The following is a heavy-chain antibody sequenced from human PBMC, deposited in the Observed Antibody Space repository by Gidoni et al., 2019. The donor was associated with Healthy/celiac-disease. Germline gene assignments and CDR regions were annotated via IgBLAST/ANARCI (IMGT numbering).Heavy chain of an antibody. D-gene: IGHD3-3*01. CDR2: IIPIFGTA. V-gene: IGHV1-69*06. J-gene: IGHJ2*01. CDR3: AREITIFGVVMLDL. CDR1: GGTFSSYA. Sequence: QVQLVQSGAEVKKPGSSVKVSCQASGGTFSSYAISWVRQPPGQGLEWMGGIIPIFGTANYAQKCQGRVTITADKSTSTAYMELSSLRSEDTAVYYCAREITIFGVVMLDLWGRGTLVTVSS.